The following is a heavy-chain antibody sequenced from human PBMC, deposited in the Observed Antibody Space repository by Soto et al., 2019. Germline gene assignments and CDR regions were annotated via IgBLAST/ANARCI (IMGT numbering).Heavy chain of an antibody. D-gene: IGHD5-18*01. Sequence: SETLSLTCTVSGGSISSGGYYWSWIRQHPGKGLEWIGYIYYSGSTYYNPSLKSRVTISVDTSKNQFSLKLSAVTAADTAVYYCARYYRAAMAPFDYWGQGTLVTVSS. J-gene: IGHJ4*02. V-gene: IGHV4-31*03. CDR2: IYYSGST. CDR1: GGSISSGGYY. CDR3: ARYYRAAMAPFDY.